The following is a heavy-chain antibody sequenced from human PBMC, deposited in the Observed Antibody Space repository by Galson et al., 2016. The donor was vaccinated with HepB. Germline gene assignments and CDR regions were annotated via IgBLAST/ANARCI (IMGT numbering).Heavy chain of an antibody. CDR3: ARSAVVARPDYFDP. CDR1: GYSFTGYY. D-gene: IGHD6-6*01. J-gene: IGHJ5*02. Sequence: SVKVSCKASGYSFTGYYMHWVRQAPGQGLEWMGKIIPTLGIIHYGQKFQGRLTISADKSTNTVHMELTSLRSEDTAVFFCARSAVVARPDYFDPWGQGTLVTGSS. V-gene: IGHV1-46*01. CDR2: IIPTLGII.